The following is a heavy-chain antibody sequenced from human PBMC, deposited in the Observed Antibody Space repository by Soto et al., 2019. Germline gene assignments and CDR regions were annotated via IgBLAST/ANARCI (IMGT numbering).Heavy chain of an antibody. Sequence: GASVKVSCKASGGTFSSYAISWVRQAPGQGLEWMGGIIPIFGTANYAQKFQGRVTITADESTSTAYMELSSLRSEDTAVYYCARLGDSSGWSDYWGQGTLVTVS. CDR3: ARLGDSSGWSDY. J-gene: IGHJ4*02. CDR1: GGTFSSYA. CDR2: IIPIFGTA. D-gene: IGHD6-19*01. V-gene: IGHV1-69*13.